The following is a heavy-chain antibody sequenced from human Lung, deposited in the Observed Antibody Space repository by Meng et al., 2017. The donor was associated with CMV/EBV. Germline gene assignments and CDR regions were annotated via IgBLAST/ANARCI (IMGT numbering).Heavy chain of an antibody. CDR3: ARDIVSIFGVAKPYYYYCNGMDV. CDR2: ISSSGSTI. D-gene: IGHD3-3*01. Sequence: GGSLRLSXAASGFTFSSYEMNWVRQAPGKGLEWVSYISSSGSTIYYADSVKGRFTISRDNAKNSLYLQMNSLRAEDTAVYYCARDIVSIFGVAKPYYYYCNGMDVWGQGTTVTGSS. CDR1: GFTFSSYE. V-gene: IGHV3-48*03. J-gene: IGHJ6*02.